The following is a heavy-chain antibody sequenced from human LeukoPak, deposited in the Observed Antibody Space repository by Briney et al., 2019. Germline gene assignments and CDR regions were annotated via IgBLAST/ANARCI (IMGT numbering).Heavy chain of an antibody. D-gene: IGHD3-10*01. J-gene: IGHJ5*02. V-gene: IGHV3-48*03. CDR1: GFTFSSYE. CDR2: ISSSGSTI. Sequence: PGGSLRLSCAASGFTFSSYEMNWVRQAPGKGLEWVSYISSSGSTIYYADSVKGRFTISRDNAKNSLYLQMNSLRAEDTAVYYCARAYEDLYGSGSYWSGNWFDPWGQGTLVTVSS. CDR3: ARAYEDLYGSGSYWSGNWFDP.